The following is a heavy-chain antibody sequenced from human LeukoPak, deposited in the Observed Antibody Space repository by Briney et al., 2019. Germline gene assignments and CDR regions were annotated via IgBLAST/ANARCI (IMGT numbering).Heavy chain of an antibody. D-gene: IGHD4-23*01. CDR2: ISNDGSNK. J-gene: IGHJ4*02. V-gene: IGHV3-30-3*01. CDR1: GFTFSSYD. Sequence: GGSLRLSCAASGFTFSSYDMHWVRQAPDKGLEWVAVISNDGSNKDYADSVKGRFTISRDNSKNTLYVQMNSLRAEDTAVYYCVLGHYGGLFDNWGQGALVTVSS. CDR3: VLGHYGGLFDN.